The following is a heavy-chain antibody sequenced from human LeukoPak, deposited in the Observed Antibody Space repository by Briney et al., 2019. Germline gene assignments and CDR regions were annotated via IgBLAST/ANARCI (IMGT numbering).Heavy chain of an antibody. Sequence: ASVKVSCKASGYTFVSYVISWVRQAPGQGLELMGWINCYNGNTDYAQNFQGRVTMTADTSTSTVHMELRSLRSDDAALYSCARGIRQHSSSSAFDYWGQGTQVTVSS. J-gene: IGHJ4*02. V-gene: IGHV1-18*01. D-gene: IGHD6-6*01. CDR2: INCYNGNT. CDR1: GYTFVSYV. CDR3: ARGIRQHSSSSAFDY.